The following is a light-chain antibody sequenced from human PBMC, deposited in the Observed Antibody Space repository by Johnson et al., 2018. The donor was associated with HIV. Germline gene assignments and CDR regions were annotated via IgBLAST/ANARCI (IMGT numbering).Light chain of an antibody. J-gene: IGLJ1*01. CDR2: ENN. CDR1: SSNIGNNY. Sequence: QSVLTQPPSVSAAPGQKVTISCSGSSSNIGNNYVSWYQQLPGTAPKLLIYENNKRPSGIPDRFSGSKSGTSATLGITGLQTGDEADYYCGTWDSRLSAGGFFGPGPKVPVL. V-gene: IGLV1-51*02. CDR3: GTWDSRLSAGGF.